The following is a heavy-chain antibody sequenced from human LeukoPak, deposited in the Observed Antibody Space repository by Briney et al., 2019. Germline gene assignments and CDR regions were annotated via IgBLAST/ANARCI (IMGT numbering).Heavy chain of an antibody. CDR3: ASTRYYYGSGSYSLTNYFDY. V-gene: IGHV4-34*01. D-gene: IGHD3-10*01. J-gene: IGHJ4*02. Sequence: SQTLSLTCAVYGGSFSGYYWSWIRQPPGKGLEWIGEINHSGSTNYNPSLKSRVTISVDTSKNQFSLKLSSVTAAGTAVYYCASTRYYYGSGSYSLTNYFDYWGQGTLVTVSS. CDR1: GGSFSGYY. CDR2: INHSGST.